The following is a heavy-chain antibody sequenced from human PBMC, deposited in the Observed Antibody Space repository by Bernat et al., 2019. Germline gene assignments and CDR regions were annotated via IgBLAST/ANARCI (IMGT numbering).Heavy chain of an antibody. D-gene: IGHD2-2*03. CDR3: ARDGYCSSTSCGFDI. Sequence: VQLVESGGGVVQPGRSLRLSCAASGFTFSSYAMHWVRQAPGKGLEWVSSISSSSSYIYYADSVKGRFTISRDNAKNSLYLQMNSLRAEDTAVYYCARDGYCSSTSCGFDIWGQGTMVTVSS. V-gene: IGHV3-21*01. J-gene: IGHJ3*02. CDR2: ISSSSSYI. CDR1: GFTFSSYA.